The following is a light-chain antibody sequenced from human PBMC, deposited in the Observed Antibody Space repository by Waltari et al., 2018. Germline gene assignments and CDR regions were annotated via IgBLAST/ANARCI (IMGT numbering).Light chain of an antibody. Sequence: DIQMTQSPSTLSASVGDRVTITCRTSQSISSWLAWYQQKPGKAPKLLIYKASSLERDVPSRFSGSGSGTEFTLTISSLQPDDFATFYCQHYSSYPPTFGGGTEVEIK. CDR1: QSISSW. CDR2: KAS. V-gene: IGKV1-5*03. J-gene: IGKJ4*01. CDR3: QHYSSYPPT.